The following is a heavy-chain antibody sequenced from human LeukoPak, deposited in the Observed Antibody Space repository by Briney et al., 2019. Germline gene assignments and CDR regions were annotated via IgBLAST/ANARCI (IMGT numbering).Heavy chain of an antibody. CDR1: GGSFSGYY. V-gene: IGHV4-34*01. Sequence: SETLSLTCAVYGGSFSGYYWNWIRQPPGKGLEWIGEINDSGSTNYDPSLKSRVTISVDTSKNQFPLKLSSVTASDTAMYYCARAVDTAIMYNWFDPWGQGILVTVSS. CDR3: ARAVDTAIMYNWFDP. D-gene: IGHD5-18*01. J-gene: IGHJ5*02. CDR2: INDSGST.